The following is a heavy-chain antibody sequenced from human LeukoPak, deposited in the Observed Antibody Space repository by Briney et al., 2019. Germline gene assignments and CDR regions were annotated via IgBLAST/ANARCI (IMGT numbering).Heavy chain of an antibody. V-gene: IGHV3-7*01. CDR1: GFTFSNYW. Sequence: GGSLRLSCAASGFTFSNYWMSWVRQAPGKGLEWVANIKQDGSEKYYVDSVKGRFTISRDNAKNSLYLQMNSLRAEDTAVYYCAAESSGYYYYFDYWGRGTLVTVSS. CDR3: AAESSGYYYYFDY. D-gene: IGHD3-22*01. J-gene: IGHJ4*02. CDR2: IKQDGSEK.